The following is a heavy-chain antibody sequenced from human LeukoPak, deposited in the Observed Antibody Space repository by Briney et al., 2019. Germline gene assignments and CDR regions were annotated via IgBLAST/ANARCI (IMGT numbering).Heavy chain of an antibody. CDR3: SCMPGTNYYYYGMDV. CDR1: GGSFSGYY. CDR2: INHSGST. D-gene: IGHD1-7*01. Sequence: PTETLWLTCAVYGGSFSGYYWSWIRQPPGKGLEWIGEINHSGSTNYNPSLKSRVTISVDTSKNQFSLKLSSVTAADTAVYYCSCMPGTNYYYYGMDVWGQGTTVTVSS. V-gene: IGHV4-34*01. J-gene: IGHJ6*02.